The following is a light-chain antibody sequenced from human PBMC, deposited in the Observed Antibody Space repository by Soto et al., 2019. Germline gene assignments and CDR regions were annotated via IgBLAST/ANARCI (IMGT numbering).Light chain of an antibody. CDR2: RND. CDR3: AAWDDSLSGVV. CDR1: SSNIGTNY. Sequence: VLTQPPSASATPGQRVTISCSGSSSNIGTNYVYWYQHLPGTAPKLLIYRNDQRPSGVPDRFSGSMSGTAASLAIGGLRSEDEADYYCAAWDDSLSGVVFGGGTKLTVL. J-gene: IGLJ2*01. V-gene: IGLV1-47*01.